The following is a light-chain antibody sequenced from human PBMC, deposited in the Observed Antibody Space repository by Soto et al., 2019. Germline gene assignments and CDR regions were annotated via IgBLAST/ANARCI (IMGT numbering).Light chain of an antibody. Sequence: DIQMTQSPATLSVSVGDRVTITCRASQSIGRILSWYQHQPGKAPKLLIYDASTMESGVPSRFSRTGSGTEFTFSITILPHEYFGNYYCQQCYNRWTFGQGTKVDIK. J-gene: IGKJ1*01. CDR3: QQCYNRWT. CDR2: DAS. CDR1: QSIGRI. V-gene: IGKV1-5*01.